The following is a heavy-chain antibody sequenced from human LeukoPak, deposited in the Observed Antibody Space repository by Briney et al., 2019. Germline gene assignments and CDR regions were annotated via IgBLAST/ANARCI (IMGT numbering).Heavy chain of an antibody. D-gene: IGHD3-22*01. V-gene: IGHV3-30*04. Sequence: GGSLRLSCAASGFTFSSYAMHWVRQAPGKGLEWVAVISYDGSNKYYADSVKGRFTISRDNAKNTLYLQMKSLSVEDTAVYYCARDHGSGSTDYFDYWGQGTLVTVSS. J-gene: IGHJ4*02. CDR3: ARDHGSGSTDYFDY. CDR2: ISYDGSNK. CDR1: GFTFSSYA.